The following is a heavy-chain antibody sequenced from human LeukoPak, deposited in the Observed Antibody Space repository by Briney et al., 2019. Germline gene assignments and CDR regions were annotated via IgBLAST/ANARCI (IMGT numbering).Heavy chain of an antibody. Sequence: PSETLSLTCAVYGGSFSGYYWSWIRQPPGKGLEWIGEINHSGSTNYNPSLKSRVTISVDTSKNQFSLKLSSVTAADTAVYYCARTEGDYGDYDLDYWGQGTLVTVSS. CDR3: ARTEGDYGDYDLDY. D-gene: IGHD4-17*01. J-gene: IGHJ4*02. CDR1: GGSFSGYY. CDR2: INHSGST. V-gene: IGHV4-34*01.